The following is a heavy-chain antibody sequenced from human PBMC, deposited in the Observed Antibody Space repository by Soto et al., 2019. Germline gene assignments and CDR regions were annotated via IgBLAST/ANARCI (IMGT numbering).Heavy chain of an antibody. J-gene: IGHJ3*02. CDR2: IYYSGST. V-gene: IGHV4-59*08. CDR3: ARLNYDILTGYYDAFDI. CDR1: GGSISSYY. D-gene: IGHD3-9*01. Sequence: QVQLQESGPGLVKHSETLSLTCTVSGGSISSYYWSWIRQPPGKGLEWIGYIYYSGSTNYNPSLKSRVTISVDTSKNQFSLKLSSVTAADTAVYYCARLNYDILTGYYDAFDIWGQGTMVTVSS.